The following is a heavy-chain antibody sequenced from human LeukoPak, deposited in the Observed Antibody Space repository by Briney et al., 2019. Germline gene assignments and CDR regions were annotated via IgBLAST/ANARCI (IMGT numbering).Heavy chain of an antibody. CDR2: IYYSGST. CDR1: GGSISSYY. CDR3: ARHCSGGICGRQSWFDP. V-gene: IGHV4-59*08. J-gene: IGHJ5*02. Sequence: SETLSLTCTVSGGSISSYYWSWIRQPPGKGLEWIGYIYYSGSTNYNPSLKSRVTISVDTSKNQFSLKLSSVTAADTAVYYCARHCSGGICGRQSWFDPWGQGTLVTVSS. D-gene: IGHD2-15*01.